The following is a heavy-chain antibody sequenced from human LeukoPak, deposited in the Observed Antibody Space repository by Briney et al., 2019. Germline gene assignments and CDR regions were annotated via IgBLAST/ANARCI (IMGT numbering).Heavy chain of an antibody. D-gene: IGHD5/OR15-5a*01. CDR2: MNPNSGNT. CDR1: GYTFTSYD. CDR3: ARAADVYEGHFDY. V-gene: IGHV1-8*01. Sequence: ASVKVSCKASGYTFTSYDINWVRQATGQGLEWMGWMNPNSGNTGYAQKFQGRVTMTRNTSISTAYMELSSLRSEDTAVYYCARAADVYEGHFDYWGQGTLVTVSS. J-gene: IGHJ4*02.